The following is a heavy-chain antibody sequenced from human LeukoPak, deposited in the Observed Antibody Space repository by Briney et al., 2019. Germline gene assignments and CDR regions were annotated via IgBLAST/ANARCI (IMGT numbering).Heavy chain of an antibody. CDR2: IIPILGIA. D-gene: IGHD6-13*01. J-gene: IGHJ4*02. V-gene: IGHV1-69*04. CDR3: ARDSGRDSSSWYRY. Sequence: GSSVKVSCKASGGTFISYAISWVRQAPGQGLEWMGRIIPILGIANYAQKFQGRVTITADKSTSTAYMELSSLRSEDTAVYYCARDSGRDSSSWYRYWGQGTLVTVSS. CDR1: GGTFISYA.